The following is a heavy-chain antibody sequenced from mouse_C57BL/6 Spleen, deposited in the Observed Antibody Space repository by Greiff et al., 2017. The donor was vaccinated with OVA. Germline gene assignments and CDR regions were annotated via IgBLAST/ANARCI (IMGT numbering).Heavy chain of an antibody. J-gene: IGHJ3*01. V-gene: IGHV1-22*01. D-gene: IGHD2-12*01. CDR2: INPNNGGT. CDR1: GYTFTDYN. CDR3: ARGAYDGRAWFAY. Sequence: VQLQQSGPELVKPGASVKMSCKASGYTFTDYNMHWVKQSHGKSLEWIGYINPNNGGTSYNQKFKGKATLTVNKSSSTAYMELRSLTSEDSAVYYCARGAYDGRAWFAYWAKGLWSLSLQ.